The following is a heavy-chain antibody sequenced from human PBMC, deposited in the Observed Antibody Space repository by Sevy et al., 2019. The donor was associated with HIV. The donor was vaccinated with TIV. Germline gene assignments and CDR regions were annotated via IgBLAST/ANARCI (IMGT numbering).Heavy chain of an antibody. CDR1: GFIFSAYS. CDR2: ISSSSSYI. D-gene: IGHD6-13*01. Sequence: GGSLRLSCAASGFIFSAYSMNWVRQAPGKGLEWVSSISSSSSYIYYADSVKGRFTISRDNAKNSLYLQMNSLRAEDTAVYYCASRYSSSWGYFYYYGLDVWGQVTTVTVSS. V-gene: IGHV3-21*01. J-gene: IGHJ6*02. CDR3: ASRYSSSWGYFYYYGLDV.